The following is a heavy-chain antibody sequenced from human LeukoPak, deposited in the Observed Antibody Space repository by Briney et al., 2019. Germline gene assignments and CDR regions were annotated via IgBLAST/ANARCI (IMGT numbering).Heavy chain of an antibody. CDR2: INPNSGDT. Sequence: ASVKVSCKASGYTFTGYYMHWVRQAPGQGLEWMGWINPNSGDTNYAQKFQGRVTMTRDTSISTAYMELSRLRSDDTAVYYCARAVVRKYSSSPLGYWGQGTLVTVSS. CDR1: GYTFTGYY. D-gene: IGHD6-6*01. V-gene: IGHV1-2*02. CDR3: ARAVVRKYSSSPLGY. J-gene: IGHJ4*02.